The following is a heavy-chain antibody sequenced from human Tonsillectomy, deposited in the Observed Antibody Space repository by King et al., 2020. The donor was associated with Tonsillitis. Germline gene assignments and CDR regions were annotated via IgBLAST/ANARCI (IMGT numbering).Heavy chain of an antibody. CDR2: IDPTDSNT. D-gene: IGHD1-1*01. V-gene: IGHV5-10-1*03. CDR3: ARRGKWNDGIYYYYYMDV. J-gene: IGHJ6*03. Sequence: VQLVQSGAEVKKPGESLRISCKGSGYSFTSYWISWVRQMPGKGLEWMGRIDPTDSNTNYSPSFQGHVTLSADKSSSTAYLQWSSLKASDTAMYYCARRGKWNDGIYYYYYMDVWGKGTTVTVSS. CDR1: GYSFTSYW.